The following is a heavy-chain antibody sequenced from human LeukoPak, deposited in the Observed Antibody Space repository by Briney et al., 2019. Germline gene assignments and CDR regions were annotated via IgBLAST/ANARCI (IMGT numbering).Heavy chain of an antibody. V-gene: IGHV4-39*01. D-gene: IGHD2-2*02. CDR2: IYYSGST. J-gene: IGHJ4*02. Sequence: SETLSLTCTVSGGSISSSSYYWGWIRQPPGKGLEWIGSIYYSGSTYYNPSLKSRVTISVDTSKNQFSLKLSSVTAADTAVYYCAGSLVGAVVLAAIEAPGQKAFDYWGQGTLVTVSS. CDR3: AGSLVGAVVLAAIEAPGQKAFDY. CDR1: GGSISSSSYY.